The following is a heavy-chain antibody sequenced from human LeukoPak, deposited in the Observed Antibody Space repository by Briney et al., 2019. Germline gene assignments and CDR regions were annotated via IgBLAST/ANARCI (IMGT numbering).Heavy chain of an antibody. CDR1: GYTFTGYY. D-gene: IGHD1-26*01. V-gene: IGHV1-2*02. CDR3: ARDLSRSGSYYGDY. J-gene: IGHJ4*02. Sequence: ASVKVSCKASGYTFTGYYMHWVRQAPGQGLEWMGWINPNSGGTNYAQKFQGRVTMTRDTSISTAYVELSRLRSDDTAVYYCARDLSRSGSYYGDYWGQGTLVTVSS. CDR2: INPNSGGT.